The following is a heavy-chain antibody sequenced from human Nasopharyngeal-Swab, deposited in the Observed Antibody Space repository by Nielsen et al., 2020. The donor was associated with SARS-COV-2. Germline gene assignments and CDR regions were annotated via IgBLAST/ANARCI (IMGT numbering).Heavy chain of an antibody. D-gene: IGHD4-17*01. CDR3: ATWGIGYGENAHATFDS. Sequence: SVKVSCKASGYTFTSYAISWVRQAPGQGLEWMGGIIVNLGMTKYAQKFKDSVIINADESTGTAYMELGSLRSEDTAVYYCATWGIGYGENAHATFDSWGQGTQVTVSS. CDR2: IIVNLGMT. V-gene: IGHV1-69*10. J-gene: IGHJ4*02. CDR1: GYTFTSYA.